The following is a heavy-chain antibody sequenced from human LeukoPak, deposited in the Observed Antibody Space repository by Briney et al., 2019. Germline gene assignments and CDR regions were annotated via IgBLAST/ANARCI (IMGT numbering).Heavy chain of an antibody. CDR2: ISWNSGDI. CDR3: AKQGQQLDLYYFDY. CDR1: GFTFDDYD. Sequence: PGGSLRLSCVASGFTFDDYDMHWVRQAPGKGLEWVSGISWNSGDIAYADSVKGRFTISRDNAKNSLYLQMNSLRPEDTALYYCAKQGQQLDLYYFDYWGQGTLVTVSS. V-gene: IGHV3-9*01. D-gene: IGHD6-13*01. J-gene: IGHJ4*02.